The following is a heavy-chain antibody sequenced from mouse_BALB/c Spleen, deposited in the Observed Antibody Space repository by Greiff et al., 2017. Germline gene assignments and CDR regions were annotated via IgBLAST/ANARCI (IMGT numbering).Heavy chain of an antibody. Sequence: EVQRVESGPGLVKPSQSLSLTCSVTGYSITSGYYWNWIRQFPGNKLEWMGYISYDGSNNYNPSLKNRISITRDTSKNQFFLKLNSVTTEDTATYYCAREGGYYFAYWGQGTLVTVSA. CDR1: GYSITSGYY. CDR2: ISYDGSN. V-gene: IGHV3-6*02. J-gene: IGHJ3*01. D-gene: IGHD2-3*01. CDR3: AREGGYYFAY.